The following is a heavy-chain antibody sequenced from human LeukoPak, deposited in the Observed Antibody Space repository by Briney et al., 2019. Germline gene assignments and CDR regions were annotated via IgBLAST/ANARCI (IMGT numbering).Heavy chain of an antibody. Sequence: GSLRLSCAACGFTFSSYEMNWVRQAPGKGLEWVSYISSSGSTIYYADSVKGRFTISRDNAKNSLYLQMNSLRAEDTAVYYCARVRRIIAAVGTGTRRENWFDPWGQGTLVTVSS. V-gene: IGHV3-48*03. J-gene: IGHJ5*02. CDR1: GFTFSSYE. CDR3: ARVRRIIAAVGTGTRRENWFDP. CDR2: ISSSGSTI. D-gene: IGHD6-13*01.